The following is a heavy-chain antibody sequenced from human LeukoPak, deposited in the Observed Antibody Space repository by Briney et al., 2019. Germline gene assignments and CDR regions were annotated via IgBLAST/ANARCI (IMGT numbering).Heavy chain of an antibody. CDR1: GFAFSNYW. V-gene: IGHV3-74*01. J-gene: IGHJ4*02. D-gene: IGHD6-19*01. CDR2: TDTEGADT. CDR3: ARGTAITAGIDF. Sequence: PGGSLRLSCAASGFAFSNYWMFWVRQAPGKGLVWISQTDTEGADTTYGDPAKGRFTASRDNAKNTLYLQMNSLRVEDTAVYFCARGTAITAGIDFWGQGPLVTVSS.